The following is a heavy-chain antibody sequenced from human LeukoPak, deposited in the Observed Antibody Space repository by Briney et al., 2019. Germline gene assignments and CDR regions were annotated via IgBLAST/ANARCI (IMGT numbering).Heavy chain of an antibody. J-gene: IGHJ4*02. Sequence: SETLSPTCTVSGGSISSYYWSWIRQPPGKGLEWIGHIYYSGSTHYSPSLKSRVTISVDTSKNQFSLKLSSVTAADTAVYYCARHVGNSGSGSYLTYFDYWGQGTLVTVSS. CDR2: IYYSGST. CDR3: ARHVGNSGSGSYLTYFDY. V-gene: IGHV4-59*08. CDR1: GGSISSYY. D-gene: IGHD3-10*01.